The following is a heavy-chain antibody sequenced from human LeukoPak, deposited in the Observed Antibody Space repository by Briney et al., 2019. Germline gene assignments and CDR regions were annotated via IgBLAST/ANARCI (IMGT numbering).Heavy chain of an antibody. CDR3: ARGELFYDY. D-gene: IGHD1-26*01. V-gene: IGHV4-30-4*01. CDR1: GGSITSDDNY. Sequence: SQTLSLTRTVSGGSITSDDNYWSWIRQPPGKGLEWIGYISYSGSTFYNPSLKSRVTMSVDTSKNQFSLNLSSVTAADAAVYYCARGELFYDYWGQGTLVTVSS. J-gene: IGHJ4*02. CDR2: ISYSGST.